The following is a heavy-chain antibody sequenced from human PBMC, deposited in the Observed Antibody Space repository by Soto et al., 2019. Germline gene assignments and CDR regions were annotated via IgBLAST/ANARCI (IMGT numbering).Heavy chain of an antibody. CDR2: IIPIFGTA. CDR1: GGTFSSYA. Sequence: GASVKVSCKASGGTFSSYAISWVRQAPGQGLEWMGGIIPIFGTANYAQKFQGRVTITADESTSTAYMELSSLRSEDTAVYYCARGRVVVVPAARYCYYYGTHVRGPGTTVTVFS. V-gene: IGHV1-69*13. CDR3: ARGRVVVVPAARYCYYYGTHV. J-gene: IGHJ6*02. D-gene: IGHD2-2*01.